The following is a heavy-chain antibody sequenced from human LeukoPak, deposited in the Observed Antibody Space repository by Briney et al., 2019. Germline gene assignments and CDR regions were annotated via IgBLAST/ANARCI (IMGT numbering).Heavy chain of an antibody. V-gene: IGHV3-30-3*01. CDR2: ISYDGSNK. J-gene: IGHJ4*02. CDR1: GFTFSSYA. CDR3: ARDLGLGFQDYVFDY. Sequence: GGSLRLSCAASGFTFSSYAMHRVRQAPGKALEWVAVISYDGSNKYYADSVKGRFTISRDNSKNTLYLQMNSLRAEDTAVYYCARDLGLGFQDYVFDYWGQGTLVTVSS. D-gene: IGHD4-17*01.